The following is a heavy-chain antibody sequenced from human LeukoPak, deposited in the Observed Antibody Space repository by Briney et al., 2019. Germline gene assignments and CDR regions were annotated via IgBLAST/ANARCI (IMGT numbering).Heavy chain of an antibody. D-gene: IGHD6-13*01. Sequence: ASVKVSCKASGYTFTSYYMHWVRQAPGQGLECMGIINPSGGSTSYAQKFQGRVTMTRDTSTSTVYMELSSLRSEDTAVYYCARDGGISSSWYGWHYWGQGTLVTVSS. J-gene: IGHJ4*02. CDR1: GYTFTSYY. V-gene: IGHV1-46*01. CDR2: INPSGGST. CDR3: ARDGGISSSWYGWHY.